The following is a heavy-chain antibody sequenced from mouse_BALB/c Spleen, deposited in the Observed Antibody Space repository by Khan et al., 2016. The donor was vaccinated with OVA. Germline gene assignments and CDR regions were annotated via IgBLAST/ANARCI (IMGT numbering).Heavy chain of an antibody. D-gene: IGHD1-2*01. Sequence: EVQFEESGPGLVKPSQSLSLTCTVTGYSITSGYGWNWIRQFPGNKLEWMGYISYSGSTNYNPSLKSRISITRDTSKNQFFLQLNSVTTEDTATYYCARTARIKYWGQGTTLTVSS. CDR1: GYSITSGYG. J-gene: IGHJ2*01. CDR2: ISYSGST. CDR3: ARTARIKY. V-gene: IGHV3-2*02.